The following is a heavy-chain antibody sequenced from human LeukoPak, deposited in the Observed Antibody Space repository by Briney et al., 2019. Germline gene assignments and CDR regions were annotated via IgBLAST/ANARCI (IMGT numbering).Heavy chain of an antibody. J-gene: IGHJ4*02. Sequence: PGGSLRLSCAASGFPFSDYELNWVRQAPGKALEWLSWLSGGGSTYYNADSVGGRFTISRDNARNSLYLQMDSLRSEDTAIYYCARESMDTGGDCSIDYWGQGTLVTVSS. D-gene: IGHD2-21*02. V-gene: IGHV3-48*03. CDR3: ARESMDTGGDCSIDY. CDR2: LSGGGSTY. CDR1: GFPFSDYE.